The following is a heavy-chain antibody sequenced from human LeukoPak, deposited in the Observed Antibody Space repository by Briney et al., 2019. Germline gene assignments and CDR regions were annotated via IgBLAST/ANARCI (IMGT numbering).Heavy chain of an antibody. J-gene: IGHJ5*02. V-gene: IGHV1-2*02. CDR2: INPNSGGT. CDR1: GYTSTGYY. Sequence: VASVKVSCKASGYTSTGYYMHWVRQAPGQGLEWMGWINPNSGGTNYAQKFQGRVTMTRDTSISTAYMELSRLRSDDTAVYYCARALVPAALNWFDPWGQGTLVTVSS. D-gene: IGHD2-2*01. CDR3: ARALVPAALNWFDP.